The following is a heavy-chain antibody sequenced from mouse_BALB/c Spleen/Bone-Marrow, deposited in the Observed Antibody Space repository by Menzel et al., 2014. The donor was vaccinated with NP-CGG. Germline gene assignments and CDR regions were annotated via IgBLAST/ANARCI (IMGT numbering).Heavy chain of an antibody. D-gene: IGHD1-1*01. J-gene: IGHJ4*01. CDR1: GYAFTNYL. Sequence: VQLQQSGAELVRPGTSVKVSCKASGYAFTNYLIEWVKQRPGQGLEWIGVINPGSGSTYYNEKFKGKATLTADKSSSTAYMQLSSLTSDDSAVYFCARSGYYGSNYAMDYWGQGTSVTVSS. V-gene: IGHV1-54*01. CDR3: ARSGYYGSNYAMDY. CDR2: INPGSGST.